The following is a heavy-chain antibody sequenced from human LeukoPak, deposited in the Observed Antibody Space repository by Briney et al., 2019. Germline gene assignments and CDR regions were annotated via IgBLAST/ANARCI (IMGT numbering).Heavy chain of an antibody. J-gene: IGHJ4*02. CDR2: IIPICGTA. CDR3: ARDRTAYDYIWGSYRHFDY. D-gene: IGHD3-16*02. CDR1: GGTFSSYA. V-gene: IGHV1-69*13. Sequence: ASVKVSCKASGGTFSSYAISWVRQAPGQGLEWMGGIIPICGTANYAQKFQGRVTITADESTSTAYMELSSLRSEDTAVYYCARDRTAYDYIWGSYRHFDYWGQGTLVTVSS.